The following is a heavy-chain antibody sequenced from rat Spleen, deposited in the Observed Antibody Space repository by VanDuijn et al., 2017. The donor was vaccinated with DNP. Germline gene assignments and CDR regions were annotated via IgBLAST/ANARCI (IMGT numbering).Heavy chain of an antibody. V-gene: IGHV2S63*01. CDR1: GFSLTDYS. Sequence: VQLKESGPGLVQPSQTLSLTCTVSGFSLTDYSVHWVRQPPGKGLEWMGVMWSGGSTAYNSALKSRLSISRDTSKSQVFLKMNSLQTEDTAIYYCTREIPRTGYVMDAWGQGASVTVSS. CDR3: TREIPRTGYVMDA. CDR2: MWSGGST. J-gene: IGHJ4*01. D-gene: IGHD1-4*01.